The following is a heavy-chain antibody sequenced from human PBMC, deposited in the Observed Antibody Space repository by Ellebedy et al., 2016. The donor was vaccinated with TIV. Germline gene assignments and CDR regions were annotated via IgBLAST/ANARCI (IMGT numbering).Heavy chain of an antibody. CDR1: GFTFSSFW. J-gene: IGHJ4*02. Sequence: GGSLRLSCAASGFTFSSFWMHWFRQAPGKGLVWVSRINIDGSSTYYADSVKGRFTISRDNSKNTLYLQMNGLRAEDTAVYYCAKDRRCSDCLTVPCFDYWGQGTLVTVSS. V-gene: IGHV3-74*01. CDR3: AKDRRCSDCLTVPCFDY. CDR2: INIDGSST. D-gene: IGHD2-21*02.